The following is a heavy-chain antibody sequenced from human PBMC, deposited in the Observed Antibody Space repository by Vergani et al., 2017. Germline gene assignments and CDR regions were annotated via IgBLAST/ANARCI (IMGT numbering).Heavy chain of an antibody. D-gene: IGHD4-23*01. J-gene: IGHJ3*01. V-gene: IGHV4-39*02. CDR3: ARDNKQLRPRAFDL. CDR1: GASIRSSNYY. Sequence: QLQLQESGPGLVKPSATLSLTCSVSGASIRSSNYYWGWIRQPPGKVLEWIASIYYSGSTYYNPSLKRRITISVDTSKNQFSRKLSSVTAADTAVYYCARDNKQLRPRAFDLWCQGTMVTVSS. CDR2: IYYSGST.